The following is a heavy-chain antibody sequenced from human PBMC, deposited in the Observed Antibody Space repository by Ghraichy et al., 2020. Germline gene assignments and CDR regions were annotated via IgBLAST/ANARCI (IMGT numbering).Heavy chain of an antibody. CDR1: GGTFSSYA. CDR2: IIPIFGTA. D-gene: IGHD2-2*01. J-gene: IGHJ5*02. Sequence: SVKVSCKASGGTFSSYAISWVRQAPGPGLEWMGGIIPIFGTANYAQKFQGRVTITADESTSTAYMELSSLRSEDTAVYYCARGIVVVPAAMGNWFDPWGQGTLVTVSS. CDR3: ARGIVVVPAAMGNWFDP. V-gene: IGHV1-69*13.